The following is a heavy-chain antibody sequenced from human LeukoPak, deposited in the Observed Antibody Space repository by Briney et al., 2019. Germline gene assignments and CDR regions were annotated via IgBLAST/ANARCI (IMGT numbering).Heavy chain of an antibody. V-gene: IGHV4-39*07. D-gene: IGHD2-2*01. Sequence: PSETLSLTCTVSGGSISSSSYYWGWIRQPPGKGLEWIGSIYYSGSTYYNPSLKSRVTISVDTPKNQFSLKLSSVTAADTAVYYCAREIGYCSSTSCYPNWFDPWGQGTLVTVSS. CDR1: GGSISSSSYY. CDR3: AREIGYCSSTSCYPNWFDP. CDR2: IYYSGST. J-gene: IGHJ5*02.